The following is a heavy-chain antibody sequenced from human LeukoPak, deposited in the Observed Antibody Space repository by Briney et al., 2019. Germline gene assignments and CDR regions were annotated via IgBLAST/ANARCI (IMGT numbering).Heavy chain of an antibody. J-gene: IGHJ4*02. CDR3: ARDRRGDREATDY. CDR2: IYYSGSI. Sequence: PSETLSLTCTVSGGSISSSSYYWGWIRQPPGKGLEWIGSIYYSGSIYYNPSLKSRVTISVDTSKNQFSLKLSSVTAADTAVYYCARDRRGDREATDYWGQGTLVTVSS. D-gene: IGHD1-26*01. CDR1: GGSISSSSYY. V-gene: IGHV4-39*07.